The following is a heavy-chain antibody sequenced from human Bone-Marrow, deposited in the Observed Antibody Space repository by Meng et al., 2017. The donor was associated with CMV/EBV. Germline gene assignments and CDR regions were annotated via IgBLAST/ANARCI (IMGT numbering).Heavy chain of an antibody. Sequence: GSLRLSCTVSGGSISSSSYYWGWIRQPPGKGLEWIGSIYYSGSTYYNPSLKSRVTISVDTSKNQFSLKLSSVTAAHTAGYYCARNWYSGSGAWFDPWGQGTLVTVSS. V-gene: IGHV4-39*07. CDR2: IYYSGST. D-gene: IGHD1-26*01. CDR3: ARNWYSGSGAWFDP. J-gene: IGHJ5*02. CDR1: GGSISSSSYY.